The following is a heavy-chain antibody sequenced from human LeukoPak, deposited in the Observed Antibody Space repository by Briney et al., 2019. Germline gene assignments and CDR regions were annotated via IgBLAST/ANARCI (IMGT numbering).Heavy chain of an antibody. J-gene: IGHJ5*02. Sequence: SETLSLTCAVSGYSISSGYYWGWIRQPPGKALECIGSIYHSGSTYYNPSLKSRVTISVDTSKNQFSLKLRSVTAADTAVYYCARAFHSSWYPNWFDPWGQGILVTVSS. V-gene: IGHV4-38-2*01. D-gene: IGHD6-13*01. CDR3: ARAFHSSWYPNWFDP. CDR2: IYHSGST. CDR1: GYSISSGYY.